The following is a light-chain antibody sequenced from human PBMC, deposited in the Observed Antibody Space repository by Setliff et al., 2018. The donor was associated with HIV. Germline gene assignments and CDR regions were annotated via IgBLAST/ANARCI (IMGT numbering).Light chain of an antibody. J-gene: IGLJ1*01. Sequence: QSVLTQPASVSGSPGQSITISCTGISSDVGGYYSVSWYQQHPGKAPKLMIYDVINRPSGVSKRFSGSRSGNTASLTISGLQVEDEADYYCSSYTTSSTLYVFGPGTKVTVL. CDR2: DVI. V-gene: IGLV2-14*03. CDR3: SSYTTSSTLYV. CDR1: SSDVGGYYS.